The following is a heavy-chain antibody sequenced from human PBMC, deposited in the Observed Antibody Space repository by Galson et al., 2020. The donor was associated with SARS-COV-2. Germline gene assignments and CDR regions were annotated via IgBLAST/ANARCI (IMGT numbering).Heavy chain of an antibody. CDR2: IKQDGSEK. V-gene: IGHV3-7*01. Sequence: GGFLRLSCQAFGFTFSSYWMSWVRKAPGKGLEWVANIKQDGSEKYYVDSVKGRFTISRDNAKNSLYLQMNSLRAEDTAVYYCARDLVLRANDYCDDGGQGTLVTTAS. D-gene: IGHD1-1*01. CDR3: ARDLVLRANDYCDD. CDR1: GFTFSSYW. J-gene: IGHJ4*02.